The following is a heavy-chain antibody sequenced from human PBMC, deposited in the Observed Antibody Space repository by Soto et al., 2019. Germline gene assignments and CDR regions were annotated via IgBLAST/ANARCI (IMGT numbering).Heavy chain of an antibody. CDR2: ISGDGGST. D-gene: IGHD1-26*01. V-gene: IGHV3-43*02. CDR3: AKGGSGGYYYYYYYGMDV. Sequence: GGSLRLSCAASGFTFDDYAMHWVRQAPGKGLEWVSLISGDGGSTYYADSVKGRFTISRDNSKNSLYLQMNSLRTEDTALYYCAKGGSGGYYYYYYYGMDVWGQGTTVTVSS. CDR1: GFTFDDYA. J-gene: IGHJ6*02.